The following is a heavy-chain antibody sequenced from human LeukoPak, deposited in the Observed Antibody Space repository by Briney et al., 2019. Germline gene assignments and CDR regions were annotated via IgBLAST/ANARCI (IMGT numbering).Heavy chain of an antibody. CDR3: ASTGGHYGSGSYYRKRRNWFDP. V-gene: IGHV4-34*01. CDR1: GGSFSGYY. Sequence: PSETLSLTCAVYGGSFSGYYWSWIRQPPGKGLEWIGEINHSGSTNYNPSLKSRVTISVDTSKNQFSLKLSSVTAADTAVYYCASTGGHYGSGSYYRKRRNWFDPWGQGTLVTVSS. CDR2: INHSGST. D-gene: IGHD3-10*01. J-gene: IGHJ5*02.